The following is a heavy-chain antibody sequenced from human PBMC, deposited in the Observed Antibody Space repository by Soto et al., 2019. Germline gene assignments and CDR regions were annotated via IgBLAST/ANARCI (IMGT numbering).Heavy chain of an antibody. J-gene: IGHJ4*02. Sequence: ASVKVSCKASGYTFTGYYMHWVRQAPGQGLEWMGWINPTSGGTNYAQKFPGRVTMTRDTSISTAYMELRRLRSDDTAVYYCARIRASSSWSAPLYWGQGTLVTVSS. V-gene: IGHV1-2*02. D-gene: IGHD6-13*01. CDR1: GYTFTGYY. CDR3: ARIRASSSWSAPLY. CDR2: INPTSGGT.